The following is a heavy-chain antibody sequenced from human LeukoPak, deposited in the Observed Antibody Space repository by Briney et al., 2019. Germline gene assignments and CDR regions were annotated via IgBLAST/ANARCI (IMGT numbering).Heavy chain of an antibody. D-gene: IGHD5-18*01. CDR1: GYTFSSYA. Sequence: ASVKVSCKASGYTFSSYAINWVRQAPGQGLEWMGWINTNTENPTYAQGFTGRFVLSLDTSVSTAYLQISSLKAEDTAVYYCARDQVRVFTGPAAMFDYWGQGTLVTVSS. J-gene: IGHJ4*02. CDR3: ARDQVRVFTGPAAMFDY. CDR2: INTNTENP. V-gene: IGHV7-4-1*02.